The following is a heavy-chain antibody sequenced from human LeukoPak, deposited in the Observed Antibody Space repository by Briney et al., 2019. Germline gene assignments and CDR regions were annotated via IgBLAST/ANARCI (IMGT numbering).Heavy chain of an antibody. CDR3: ARVRVVRGVMGGLDV. Sequence: GKSLRLSCATSGFTFSTYAMYLVRQAPGKGLEWVAVIWYHGTTSLHEDSVKDRFTISRDNSKNTVYLQMNSLRAEDTAVYYCARVRVVRGVMGGLDVWGQGTTVTVSS. J-gene: IGHJ6*02. V-gene: IGHV3-33*01. CDR2: IWYHGTTS. CDR1: GFTFSTYA. D-gene: IGHD3-10*01.